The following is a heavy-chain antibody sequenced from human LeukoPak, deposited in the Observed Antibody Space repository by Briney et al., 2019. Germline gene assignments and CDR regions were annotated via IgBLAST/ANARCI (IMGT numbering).Heavy chain of an antibody. D-gene: IGHD2-15*01. CDR2: ISSTSGYI. CDR3: ARDLGYCSGGSCYFY. CDR1: GLSFSSYT. Sequence: GGSLRLSCAPSGLSFSSYTIHWVRQAPGKGLEWVSSISSTSGYIHYADSVKGRFSISRDNAKNSLYLQMNSLRAEDTAVYYCARDLGYCSGGSCYFYWGQGTLVTVSS. J-gene: IGHJ4*02. V-gene: IGHV3-21*01.